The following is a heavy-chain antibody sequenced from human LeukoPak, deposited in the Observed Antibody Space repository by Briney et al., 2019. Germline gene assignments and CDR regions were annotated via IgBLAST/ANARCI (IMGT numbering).Heavy chain of an antibody. CDR1: GFTFDDYG. CDR2: INSDGSST. CDR3: ARDQEQDDAFDI. Sequence: GGSLRLSCAASGFTFDDYGMTWVRQAPGKGLVWVSRINSDGSSTSYADSVKGRFTISRDNAKNTLYLQMNSLRAEDTAVYYCARDQEQDDAFDIWGQGTMVTVSS. V-gene: IGHV3-74*01. J-gene: IGHJ3*02. D-gene: IGHD1/OR15-1a*01.